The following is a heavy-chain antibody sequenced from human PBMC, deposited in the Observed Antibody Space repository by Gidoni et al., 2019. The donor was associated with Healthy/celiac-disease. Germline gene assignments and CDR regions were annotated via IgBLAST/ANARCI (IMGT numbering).Heavy chain of an antibody. CDR3: AKGAQDFITSAHFDY. CDR1: GFTFDDYA. D-gene: IGHD2-2*01. V-gene: IGHV3-9*01. J-gene: IGHJ4*02. Sequence: EVQLVESGGGLVQPGRSLRLSCAASGFTFDDYAMHWVRQAPGKGLEWVSGISWNSGSIGYADSVKGRFTISRDNAKNSLYLQMNSLRAEDTALYYCAKGAQDFITSAHFDYWGQGTLVTVSS. CDR2: ISWNSGSI.